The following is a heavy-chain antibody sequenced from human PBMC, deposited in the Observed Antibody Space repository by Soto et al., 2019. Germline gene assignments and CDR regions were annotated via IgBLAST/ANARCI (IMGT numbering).Heavy chain of an antibody. CDR2: IFYSGGT. CDR1: GGNIESYY. J-gene: IGHJ4*02. Sequence: SETHSLTSIVSGGNIESYYWSWIRQPPGRGLEWIGYIFYSGGTNYNPSLKSRVTISVDTPNNQFSLELSSVTAADTAVYYCARGSPVRANWNFDYWGRGTLVTVSS. V-gene: IGHV4-59*01. D-gene: IGHD1-20*01. CDR3: ARGSPVRANWNFDY.